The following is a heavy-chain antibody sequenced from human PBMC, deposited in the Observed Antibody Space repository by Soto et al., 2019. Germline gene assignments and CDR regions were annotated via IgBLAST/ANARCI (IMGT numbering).Heavy chain of an antibody. CDR3: ARGREGYCSGGSCPGGDAFDI. Sequence: VKVSCKASGGTFSSYAISWVRQAPGQGLEWMGGIIPIFGTANYAQKFQGRVTITADESTSTAYMELSSLRSEDTAVYYCARGREGYCSGGSCPGGDAFDIWGQGTMVTVSS. CDR2: IIPIFGTA. J-gene: IGHJ3*02. CDR1: GGTFSSYA. V-gene: IGHV1-69*13. D-gene: IGHD2-15*01.